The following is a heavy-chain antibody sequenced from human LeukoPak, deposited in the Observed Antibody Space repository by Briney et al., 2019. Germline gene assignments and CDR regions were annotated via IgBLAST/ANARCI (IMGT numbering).Heavy chain of an antibody. V-gene: IGHV3-74*01. CDR1: GFTFSDYR. Sequence: PGGSLRLSCAASGFTFSDYRMHWVRQAPGKGLVWASRIDSDVSVTTYADSVKGRFTISRDNAKNTLFLQMNSLRAEDTAVYYCARVVGGVPFWGQGTLVTVSS. J-gene: IGHJ4*02. CDR3: ARVVGGVPF. D-gene: IGHD1-26*01. CDR2: IDSDVSVT.